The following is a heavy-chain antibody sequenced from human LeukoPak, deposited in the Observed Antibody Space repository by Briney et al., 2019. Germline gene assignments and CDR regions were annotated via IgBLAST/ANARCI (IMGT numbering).Heavy chain of an antibody. CDR1: Y. V-gene: IGHV4-30-4*08. Sequence: YWIGWVRQMPGKGLEWIGYIYYSGTTYYNPSLKSRVTISVDTSKNQFSLNLSSVTAADTAVYYCARGRQIGELLGDYWGQGTLVTVSS. CDR2: IYYSGTT. D-gene: IGHD3-10*01. J-gene: IGHJ4*02. CDR3: ARGRQIGELLGDY.